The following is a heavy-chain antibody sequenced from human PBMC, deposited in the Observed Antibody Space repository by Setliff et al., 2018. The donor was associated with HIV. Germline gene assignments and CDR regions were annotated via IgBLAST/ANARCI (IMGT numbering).Heavy chain of an antibody. CDR1: GFTFSTYS. CDR3: AKAMGHLPYFFDS. V-gene: IGHV3-48*04. CDR2: INREETTE. J-gene: IGHJ4*02. Sequence: GSLRLSCAASGFTFSTYSMNWVRQAPGKGLEWISYINREETTEWYADSVKGRFIISRDNSRDTVFLEMTSLRAEDTAVYYCAKAMGHLPYFFDSWGQGTLVTVSS.